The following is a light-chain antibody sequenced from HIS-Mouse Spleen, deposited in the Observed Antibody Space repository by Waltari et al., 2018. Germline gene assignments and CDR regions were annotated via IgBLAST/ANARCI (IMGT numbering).Light chain of an antibody. CDR2: DVS. J-gene: IGLJ1*01. V-gene: IGLV2-14*03. Sequence: QSALTQPASVSGSPGQSSTISCTGTSSDVGVYNYVSWYQQHPGKAPKLMIYDVSNRPSGVSNRFSGSKSGNTASLTISGLQAEDEADYYCSSYTSSSTYVFGTGTKVTVL. CDR3: SSYTSSSTYV. CDR1: SSDVGVYNY.